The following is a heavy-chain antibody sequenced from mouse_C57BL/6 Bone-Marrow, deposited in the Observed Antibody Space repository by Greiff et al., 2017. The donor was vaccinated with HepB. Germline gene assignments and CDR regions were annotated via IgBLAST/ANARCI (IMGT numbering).Heavy chain of an antibody. CDR2: ISSGGEYI. CDR1: GFTFSSYA. V-gene: IGHV5-9-1*02. CDR3: TNYDYDEGFDY. D-gene: IGHD2-4*01. J-gene: IGHJ2*01. Sequence: EVQGVESGEGLVKPGGSLKLSCAASGFTFSSYAMSWVRQTPEKRLEWVAYISSGGEYIYYADTVKGRFTISRDNARNTLYLQMSSLKSEDTAMYYCTNYDYDEGFDYWGQGTTLTVSS.